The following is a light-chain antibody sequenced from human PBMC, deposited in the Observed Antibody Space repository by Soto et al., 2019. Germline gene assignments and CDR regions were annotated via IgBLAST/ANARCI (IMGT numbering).Light chain of an antibody. CDR2: DTS. CDR1: QSVSSK. Sequence: EMVMTQSPATLSVSPGERATLSCRASQSVSSKLAWYQQKPGQAPRLLIYDTSTRATGIPARFSGSGSGTDFTLTIARLEPEDFAVYYCQQYGGSPRTFGQGTRLEIK. J-gene: IGKJ5*01. CDR3: QQYGGSPRT. V-gene: IGKV3-20*01.